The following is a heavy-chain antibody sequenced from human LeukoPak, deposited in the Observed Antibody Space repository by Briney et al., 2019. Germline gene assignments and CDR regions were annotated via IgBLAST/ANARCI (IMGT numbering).Heavy chain of an antibody. D-gene: IGHD3-16*01. V-gene: IGHV4-59*01. CDR2: FYNSGSS. J-gene: IGHJ4*02. CDR1: GGSISDYY. Sequence: SETLSLTCTVSGGSISDYYRGWIRQPPGKGLEWIGYFYNSGSSTYNPSLKSRVTISVDTSKEQFSLKVNSVTAADTAVYYCRRGAGWLIDYWGQGILVTVSS. CDR3: RRGAGWLIDY.